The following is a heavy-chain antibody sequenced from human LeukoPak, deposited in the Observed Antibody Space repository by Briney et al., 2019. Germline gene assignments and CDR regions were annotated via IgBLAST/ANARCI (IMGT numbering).Heavy chain of an antibody. V-gene: IGHV3-9*03. CDR1: GFTFDDYA. J-gene: IGHJ4*02. Sequence: GRSLRLSCAASGFTFDDYAMHWVRQAPGKGLEWVSGISWNSGSIGHADSVKGRFTISRDNAKNSLYLQMNSLRAEDMALYYCAKDHGYSYGRGFDYWGQGTLVTVSS. D-gene: IGHD5-18*01. CDR3: AKDHGYSYGRGFDY. CDR2: ISWNSGSI.